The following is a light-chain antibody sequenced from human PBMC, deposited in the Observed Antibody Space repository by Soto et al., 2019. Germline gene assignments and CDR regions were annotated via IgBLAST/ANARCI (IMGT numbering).Light chain of an antibody. J-gene: IGKJ1*01. V-gene: IGKV3-20*01. CDR3: QQYGTSPRT. CDR1: QSVSSN. CDR2: GAS. Sequence: EIVMTQSPAPPSVSPGESATLSSTASQSVSSNLAWYQQKPGQAPRLLIYGASNRATGIPDKFSGSGSGTDFTLTISRLEPEDFAVYYCQQYGTSPRTFGQGTKVDIK.